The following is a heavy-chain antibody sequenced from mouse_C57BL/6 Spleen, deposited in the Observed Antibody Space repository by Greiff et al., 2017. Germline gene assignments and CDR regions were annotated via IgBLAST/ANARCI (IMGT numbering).Heavy chain of an antibody. CDR3: ARRGDYYGSSPAMDY. J-gene: IGHJ4*01. CDR2: IYPGSGST. V-gene: IGHV1-55*01. Sequence: QVQLKESGAELVKPGASVKMSCKASGYTFTSYWITWVKQRPGQGLEWIGDIYPGSGSTNYNEKFKSKATLTVDTSSSTAYMQLSSLTSEDSAVYYCARRGDYYGSSPAMDYWGQGTSVTVSS. CDR1: GYTFTSYW. D-gene: IGHD1-1*01.